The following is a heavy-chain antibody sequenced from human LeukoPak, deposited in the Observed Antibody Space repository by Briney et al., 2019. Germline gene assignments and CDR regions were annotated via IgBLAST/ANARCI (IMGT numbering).Heavy chain of an antibody. CDR3: ARGSGWYPHFYY. CDR2: INDSGGTT. D-gene: IGHD6-19*01. V-gene: IGHV3-23*01. Sequence: GGSLRLSCAASGFTFSNYAMSWVRQAPGKGLEWVSVINDSGGTTFYADSVKGRFTISRDNSKNTLYLQMNSLRAEDTAVYYCARGSGWYPHFYYWGPGTLVTVS. CDR1: GFTFSNYA. J-gene: IGHJ4*02.